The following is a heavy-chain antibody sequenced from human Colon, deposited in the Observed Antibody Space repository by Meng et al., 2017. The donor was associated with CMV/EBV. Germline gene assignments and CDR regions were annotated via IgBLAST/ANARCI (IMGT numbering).Heavy chain of an antibody. J-gene: IGHJ4*02. Sequence: GESLKISCAASGFTFVSYTMNWVRQAPGKGLEWVAHISGSGNTAFYGDSVEGRFVISRDNVDDSVYLQINSLRVEDTGTYFCARGGQGWFGTYYFDHWGQGTRVTVS. CDR2: ISGSGNTA. V-gene: IGHV3-48*03. CDR1: GFTFVSYT. CDR3: ARGGQGWFGTYYFDH. D-gene: IGHD3-10*01.